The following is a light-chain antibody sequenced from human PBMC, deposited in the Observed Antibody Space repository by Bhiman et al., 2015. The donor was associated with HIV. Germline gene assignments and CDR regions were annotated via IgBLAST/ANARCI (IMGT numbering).Light chain of an antibody. V-gene: IGLV2-14*03. CDR2: NVS. Sequence: QSALTQPASVSGSPGQSITISCTGTSSDIAAYNYVSWYQQHPGKAPKLLIYNVSQRPSGISSRFSGSKSGNTASLTISGLQAEDEADYYCTSYTVTASFVFGGATKVTVL. CDR3: TSYTVTASFV. J-gene: IGLJ1*01. CDR1: SSDIAAYNY.